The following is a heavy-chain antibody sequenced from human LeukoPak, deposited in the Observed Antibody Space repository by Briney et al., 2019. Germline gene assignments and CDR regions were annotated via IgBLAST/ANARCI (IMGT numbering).Heavy chain of an antibody. CDR1: GGSISSHY. J-gene: IGHJ5*02. CDR3: AGQTYYDFWIGYLNWFDP. D-gene: IGHD3-3*01. Sequence: SETLSLTCTVSGGSISSHYWSWIRQPPGKGLEWIGYIYYSGSTNYNPSLKSRVTISVDTSKNQFSLKLSSVTAADTAVYYCAGQTYYDFWIGYLNWFDPWGQGTLVTDSS. CDR2: IYYSGST. V-gene: IGHV4-59*11.